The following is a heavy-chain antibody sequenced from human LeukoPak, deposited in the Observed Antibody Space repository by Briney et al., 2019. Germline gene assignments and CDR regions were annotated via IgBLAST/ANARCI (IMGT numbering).Heavy chain of an antibody. CDR1: GFTFSSYS. CDR2: ISSSSSYI. CDR3: ARGERGYCSSTSCYSFDY. J-gene: IGHJ4*02. Sequence: PGGSLRLSCAASGFTFSSYSMNWVRQAPGKGLEWVSSISSSSSYIHYADSVKGRFTISRDNAKNSLYLQMNSLRAEDTAVYYCARGERGYCSSTSCYSFDYWGQGTLVTVSS. D-gene: IGHD2-2*01. V-gene: IGHV3-21*01.